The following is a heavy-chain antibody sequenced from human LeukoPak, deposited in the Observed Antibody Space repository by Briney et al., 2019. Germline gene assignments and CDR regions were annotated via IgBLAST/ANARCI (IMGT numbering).Heavy chain of an antibody. D-gene: IGHD2/OR15-2a*01. CDR2: ISFDESIK. CDR1: GFTFSSFG. J-gene: IGHJ5*01. CDR3: ARAAGDGYCNGNDCWTFNWFDS. Sequence: GGSLRLSCAASGFTFSSFGMHWVRQTPGKGLEWVAVISFDESIKHYGDSVKGRSTISRDNSKSTLYLQLNSLRFEDTAIYYCARAAGDGYCNGNDCWTFNWFDSWGQGILVTVSS. V-gene: IGHV3-30*03.